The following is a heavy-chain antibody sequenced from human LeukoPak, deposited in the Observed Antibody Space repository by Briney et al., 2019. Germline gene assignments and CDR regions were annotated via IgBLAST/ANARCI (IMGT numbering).Heavy chain of an antibody. CDR2: IYYSGYT. J-gene: IGHJ3*02. D-gene: IGHD5-12*01. Sequence: SETLSLTCTVSGGSVSSYYWSWIRQPPGKGLEWIGYIYYSGYTNYNPSLKSRVTISVDTSKNQFSLKLSSVTAADTAVYYCARGGYSGYDLGTAFDIWGQGTMVTVSS. CDR3: ARGGYSGYDLGTAFDI. CDR1: GGSVSSYY. V-gene: IGHV4-59*02.